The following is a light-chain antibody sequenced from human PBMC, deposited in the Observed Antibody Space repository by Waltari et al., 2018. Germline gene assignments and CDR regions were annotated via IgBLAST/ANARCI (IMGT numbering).Light chain of an antibody. J-gene: IGLJ1*01. CDR3: QAWDSSTYYV. CDR1: KLVDKY. Sequence: SYELTQPPSVSVSPGQTASITCSGDKLVDKYTCWYQQKSGQSPVLVIYQDNKRPSGIPERFSGSNSGNTATLTISGTQAMDEADYYCQAWDSSTYYVFGTGTKVTVL. V-gene: IGLV3-1*01. CDR2: QDN.